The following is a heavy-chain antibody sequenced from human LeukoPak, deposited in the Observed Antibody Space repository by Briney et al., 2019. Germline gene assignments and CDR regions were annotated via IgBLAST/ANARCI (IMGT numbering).Heavy chain of an antibody. Sequence: GGSLRLSCAASGFTFSSYAMSWVRQAPGKGLEWVSAISGSGGSTYYADSVKGRFTISRDNSKNTLYLQMNCLRAEDTAVYYCAKARSRWEPNAYYFDYWGQGTLVTVSS. CDR1: GFTFSSYA. J-gene: IGHJ4*02. CDR2: ISGSGGST. CDR3: AKARSRWEPNAYYFDY. D-gene: IGHD1-26*01. V-gene: IGHV3-23*01.